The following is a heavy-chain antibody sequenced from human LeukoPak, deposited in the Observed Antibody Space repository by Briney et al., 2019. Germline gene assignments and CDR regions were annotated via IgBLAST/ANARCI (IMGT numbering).Heavy chain of an antibody. CDR3: ARDSSGPIAYAFDI. V-gene: IGHV3-30*04. CDR1: GFTFSSYA. J-gene: IGHJ3*02. D-gene: IGHD3-22*01. CDR2: ISYDGSNK. Sequence: PGGSLRLSCAASGFTFSSYAMHWVRQAPGKGLEWVAVISYDGSNKYYADSVKGRCTIPRDNSKNTLYLQMNSLRAEDTAVYYCARDSSGPIAYAFDIWGQGTMVTVSS.